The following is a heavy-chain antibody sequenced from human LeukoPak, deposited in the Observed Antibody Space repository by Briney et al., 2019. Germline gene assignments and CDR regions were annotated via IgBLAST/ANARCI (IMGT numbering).Heavy chain of an antibody. CDR1: GFTFNTYS. Sequence: GGSLRLSCTTSGFTFNTYSMSWVRQSPGKGLEWVGRVKNKRDGGAPDYAAPGRGRFTISRDDSKDIVYLQMDSLKTEDTAVYYCTTEGHYYRHHAFLIWGQGTMVTVSS. V-gene: IGHV3-15*01. D-gene: IGHD3-10*01. CDR3: TTEGHYYRHHAFLI. CDR2: VKNKRDGGAP. J-gene: IGHJ3*02.